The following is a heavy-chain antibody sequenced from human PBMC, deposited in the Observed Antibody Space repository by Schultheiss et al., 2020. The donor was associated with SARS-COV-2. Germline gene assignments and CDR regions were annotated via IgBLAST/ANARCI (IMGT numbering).Heavy chain of an antibody. Sequence: SETLSLTCTVSGGSISSVSYYYSWIRQPPGKGLEWIGYIYYSGSTNYNPSLKSRVTISVDTSKNQFSLKLSSVTAADTAVYYCARVHPASGYYYVPEYYFDYWGQGSLVTVSS. D-gene: IGHD3-22*01. CDR3: ARVHPASGYYYVPEYYFDY. J-gene: IGHJ4*02. V-gene: IGHV4-61*01. CDR1: GGSISSVSYY. CDR2: IYYSGST.